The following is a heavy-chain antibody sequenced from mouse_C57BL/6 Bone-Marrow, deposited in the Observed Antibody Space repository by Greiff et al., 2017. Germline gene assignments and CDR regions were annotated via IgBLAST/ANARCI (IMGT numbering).Heavy chain of an antibody. D-gene: IGHD2-3*01. V-gene: IGHV1-81*01. CDR1: GYTFTSYG. J-gene: IGHJ3*01. CDR3: ARGGLLRGGTFFAY. CDR2: IYPRSGNT. Sequence: VQLQESGAELARPGASVKLSCKASGYTFTSYGLSWVKQRTGQGLEWIGEIYPRSGNTYYNEKFQGKATLTADKSSSTAYMDLRSLTSEDSAVFFCARGGLLRGGTFFAYWGQGTLVTVSA.